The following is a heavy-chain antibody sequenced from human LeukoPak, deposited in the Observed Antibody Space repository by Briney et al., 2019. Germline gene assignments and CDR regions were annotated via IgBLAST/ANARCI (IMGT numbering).Heavy chain of an antibody. J-gene: IGHJ5*02. CDR2: INHSGST. CDR1: GGSFSGYY. V-gene: IGHV4-34*01. CDR3: ARCRRYSSSWTKGNWFDP. D-gene: IGHD6-13*01. Sequence: SETLSLTCAVYGGSFSGYYWSWIRQPPGKGLEWIGEINHSGSTNYNPSLKSRVTISVDTSKSQFSLKLSSVTAADTAVYYCARCRRYSSSWTKGNWFDPWGQGTLVTVSS.